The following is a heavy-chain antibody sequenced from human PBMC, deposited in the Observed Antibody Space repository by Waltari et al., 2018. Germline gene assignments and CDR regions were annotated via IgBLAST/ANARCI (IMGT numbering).Heavy chain of an antibody. CDR1: GGTLRSYV. J-gene: IGHJ6*02. Sequence: QVQLVQSGAEVKKPGSSVKVSCKASGGTLRSYVISWVRQAPGQGLEWMGGSSPRYGTTNYAQKGQGRVTITADEATSTFYMELSSLRVEDTATYYCARVRKQWELLVTSSGYSAMDVWGQGTTVTVSS. D-gene: IGHD1-26*01. V-gene: IGHV1-69*01. CDR2: SSPRYGTT. CDR3: ARVRKQWELLVTSSGYSAMDV.